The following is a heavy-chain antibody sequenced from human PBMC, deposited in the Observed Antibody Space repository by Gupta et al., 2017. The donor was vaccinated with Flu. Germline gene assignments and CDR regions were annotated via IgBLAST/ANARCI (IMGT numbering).Heavy chain of an antibody. CDR3: ARGGGYYDSSGYGDY. CDR2: ISSSISYI. V-gene: IGHV3-21*01. D-gene: IGHD3-22*01. J-gene: IGHJ4*02. CDR1: GFTFSSYS. Sequence: EVQLVESGGGLVKPGGSLRLSCAASGFTFSSYSMNWVRQAPGKGLEWVSSISSSISYIYYADSVKGRFTISRDNAKNSLYLQMNSLRAEDTAVYYCARGGGYYDSSGYGDYWGQGTLVTVSS.